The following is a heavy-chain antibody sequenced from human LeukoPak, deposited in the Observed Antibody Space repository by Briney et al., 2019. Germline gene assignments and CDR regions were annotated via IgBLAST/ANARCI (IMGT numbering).Heavy chain of an antibody. J-gene: IGHJ4*02. CDR3: ATDDVTTGTKTALGY. CDR2: IVVGSGNT. D-gene: IGHD1-1*01. CDR1: GFTFTNSA. Sequence: SVTVSCKASGFTFTNSAVQWVRQARGQGLEWIGWIVVGSGNTNYAQKFQERVTINRDMSTSTAYMELSSLRSEDTAVYYCATDDVTTGTKTALGYWGQGTLVTVSS. V-gene: IGHV1-58*01.